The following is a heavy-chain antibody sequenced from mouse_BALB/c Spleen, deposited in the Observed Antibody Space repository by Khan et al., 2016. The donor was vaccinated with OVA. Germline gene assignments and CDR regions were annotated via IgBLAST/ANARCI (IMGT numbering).Heavy chain of an antibody. V-gene: IGHV9-1*02. D-gene: IGHD6-2*01. J-gene: IGHJ1*01. CDR3: ARISSYWYSDV. CDR2: INTYTGEP. CDR1: GYTFTNYG. Sequence: QIQLVQSGHELKKPGETVKISCKASGYTFTNYGMNWVKQAPGKGLKWMGWINTYTGEPTYADDFKGRFVFSLETSASTAYLQISNLKNEDMTTYFCARISSYWYSDVWGAGTTVTVSS.